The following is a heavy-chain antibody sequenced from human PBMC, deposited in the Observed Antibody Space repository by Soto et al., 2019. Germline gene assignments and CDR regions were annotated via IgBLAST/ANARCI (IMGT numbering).Heavy chain of an antibody. CDR2: IYYSGST. V-gene: IGHV4-30-4*01. J-gene: IGHJ3*02. D-gene: IGHD3-22*01. CDR3: ARGGYDSSGAISDAFDI. Sequence: QVQLQESGPGLVKPSQTLSLTCTVSGGSISSGDYCWSWIRQPPGKGLEWIGYIYYSGSTYYNPSLKSRVTISVDTSKNQFSLKLSSVTAADTAVYYCARGGYDSSGAISDAFDIWGQGTMVTVSS. CDR1: GGSISSGDYC.